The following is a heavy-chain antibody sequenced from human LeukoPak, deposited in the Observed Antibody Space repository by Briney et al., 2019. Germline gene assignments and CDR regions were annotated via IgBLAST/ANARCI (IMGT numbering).Heavy chain of an antibody. V-gene: IGHV1-69*05. CDR2: IIPIFGTA. J-gene: IGHJ4*02. CDR3: ARDDSSGYIPRV. CDR1: GGTFSSYA. D-gene: IGHD3-22*01. Sequence: SVKVSCKASGGTFSSYAISWVRQAPGQGLEWMGGIIPIFGTANYAQKFQGRVTIATDESTSTAYMELSSLRSEDTAVYYCARDDSSGYIPRVWGQGTLVTVSS.